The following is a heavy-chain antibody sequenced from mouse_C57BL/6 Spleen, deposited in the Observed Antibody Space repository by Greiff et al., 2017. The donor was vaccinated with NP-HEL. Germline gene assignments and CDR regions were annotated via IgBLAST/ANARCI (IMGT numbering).Heavy chain of an antibody. CDR1: GFTFSSYT. V-gene: IGHV5-9*01. D-gene: IGHD2-4*01. CDR3: ARHGDLYYDRGYYAMDY. Sequence: EVQGVESGGGLVKPGGSLKLSCAASGFTFSSYTMSWVRQTPEKRLEWVATISGGGGNTYYPDSVKGRFTISRDNAKNTLYLQMSSLRSEDTALYYCARHGDLYYDRGYYAMDYWGQGTSVTVSS. J-gene: IGHJ4*01. CDR2: ISGGGGNT.